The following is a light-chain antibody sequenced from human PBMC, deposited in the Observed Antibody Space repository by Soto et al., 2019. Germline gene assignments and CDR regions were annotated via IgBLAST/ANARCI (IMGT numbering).Light chain of an antibody. CDR1: SSDVGGYNY. CDR3: CSYAGSSLV. CDR2: EVS. J-gene: IGLJ2*01. V-gene: IGLV2-14*01. Sequence: QSALTQPASVSGSPGQSITISCTGSSSDVGGYNYVSWYQQHPGKAPKLIICEVSNRPSGVPDRFSGSKSGNTASLTISGLQPEDEADYYCCSYAGSSLVFGGGTKLTVL.